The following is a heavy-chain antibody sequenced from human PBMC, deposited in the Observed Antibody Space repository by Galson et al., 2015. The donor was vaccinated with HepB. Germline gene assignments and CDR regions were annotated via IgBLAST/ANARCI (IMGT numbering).Heavy chain of an antibody. V-gene: IGHV3-30*18. J-gene: IGHJ6*02. D-gene: IGHD4-17*01. CDR2: ISYDGSNK. CDR3: AKGAIYGDYSTYYYYYGMDV. CDR1: GFTFSSYG. Sequence: SLRLSCAASGFTFSSYGMHWVRQAPGKGLEWVAVISYDGSNKYYADSVKGRFTISRDNSKNTLYLQMNSLRPEDTAVYYCAKGAIYGDYSTYYYYYGMDVWGQGTTVTVSS.